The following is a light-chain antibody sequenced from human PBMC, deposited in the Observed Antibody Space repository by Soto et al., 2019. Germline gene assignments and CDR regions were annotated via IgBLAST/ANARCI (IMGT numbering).Light chain of an antibody. Sequence: VLPQSPDTLSLSPGERATLSCRASQSVSSYLAWYQQKPGQAPRLLIYDASNRATGIPARFSGSGSGTDFTLTISSLEPEDFAVYYCQQRSNWPPTYGQGTKVDI. CDR3: QQRSNWPPT. CDR2: DAS. CDR1: QSVSSY. V-gene: IGKV3-11*01. J-gene: IGKJ1*01.